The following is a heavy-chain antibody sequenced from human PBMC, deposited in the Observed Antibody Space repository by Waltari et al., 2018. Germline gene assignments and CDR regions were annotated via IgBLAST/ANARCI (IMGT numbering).Heavy chain of an antibody. V-gene: IGHV4-59*01. Sequence: QVQLQESGPGLVKPSETLSLTCTVSGVSISSYYWSWIRQPPGKGLACIGYIYYGGSTTYTPALKSRVTRSVDRSKNQFSLKLSPVTAADTAVYYCARRRYFDPQTPSPEYYFDDWGQGTLVTVSS. J-gene: IGHJ4*02. D-gene: IGHD3-9*01. CDR1: GVSISSYY. CDR2: IYYGGST. CDR3: ARRRYFDPQTPSPEYYFDD.